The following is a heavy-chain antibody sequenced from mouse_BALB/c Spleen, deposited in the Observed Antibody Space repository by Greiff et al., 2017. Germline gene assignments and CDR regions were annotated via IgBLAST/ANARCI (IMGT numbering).Heavy chain of an antibody. V-gene: IGHV3-8*02. CDR2: ISYSGST. CDR1: GDSITSGY. D-gene: IGHD1-2*01. J-gene: IGHJ1*01. CDR3: ARCYGYDWYFDV. Sequence: EVQRVESGPSLVKPSQTLSLTCSVTGDSITSGYWNWIRKFPGNKLEYMGYISYSGSTYYNPSLKSRISITRDTSKNQYYLQLNSVTTEDTATYYCARCYGYDWYFDVWGAGTTVTVSS.